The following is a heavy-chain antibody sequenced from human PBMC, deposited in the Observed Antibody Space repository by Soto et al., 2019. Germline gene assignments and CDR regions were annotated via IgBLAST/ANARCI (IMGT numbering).Heavy chain of an antibody. CDR3: ARDLREYSSSWQNYYYYGMDV. D-gene: IGHD6-13*01. V-gene: IGHV3-33*01. Sequence: PGGSLRLSCAASGFTFSSYGMHWVRQAPGKGLEWVAVIWYDGSNKYYADSVKGRFTISRDNSKNTLYLQMNSLRAEDTAVYYCARDLREYSSSWQNYYYYGMDVWGQGTTVTVSS. CDR2: IWYDGSNK. CDR1: GFTFSSYG. J-gene: IGHJ6*02.